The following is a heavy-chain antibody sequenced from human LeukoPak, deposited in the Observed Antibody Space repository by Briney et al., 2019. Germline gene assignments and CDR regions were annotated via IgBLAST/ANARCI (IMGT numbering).Heavy chain of an antibody. D-gene: IGHD6-25*01. J-gene: IGHJ4*02. CDR2: IRGDGSMT. V-gene: IGHV3-74*01. Sequence: RQAPGXXLVWVSRIRGDGSMTNYADSVKGRFTISRDNAKNTLYLQMNSLRLEDTAVYYCARENLAAAADYWGQGTVVTVSS. CDR3: ARENLAAAADY.